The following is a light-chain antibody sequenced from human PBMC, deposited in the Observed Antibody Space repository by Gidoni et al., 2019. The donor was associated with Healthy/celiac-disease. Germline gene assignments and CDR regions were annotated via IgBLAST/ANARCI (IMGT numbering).Light chain of an antibody. Sequence: SYALTPPPSVSVSPGQTARITCSGDALPKQYAYWYQQKPCQAPVLVIYKDSERPSGIPGRFSGASAGTTVTLTISGVQAEDEADYYWQSADSSGTYYVFGTGTKVTVL. CDR1: ALPKQY. J-gene: IGLJ1*01. CDR2: KDS. CDR3: QSADSSGTYYV. V-gene: IGLV3-25*02.